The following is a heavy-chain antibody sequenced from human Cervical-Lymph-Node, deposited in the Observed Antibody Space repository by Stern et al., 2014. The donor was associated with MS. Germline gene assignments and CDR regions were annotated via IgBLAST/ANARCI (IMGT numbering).Heavy chain of an antibody. D-gene: IGHD4-17*01. CDR1: GGTFSSYA. V-gene: IGHV1-69*18. CDR3: ARKSLRGMDV. J-gene: IGHJ6*02. CDR2: IIPLFGTA. Sequence: VQLVEYGAEVKDPGSSVKVSCKASGGTFSSYAISWVRQAPGQGLEWMGRIIPLFGTANYAQKFQGRVTITADESTSTAYMELSSLRSEDTAVYYCARKSLRGMDVWGQGTTVTVSS.